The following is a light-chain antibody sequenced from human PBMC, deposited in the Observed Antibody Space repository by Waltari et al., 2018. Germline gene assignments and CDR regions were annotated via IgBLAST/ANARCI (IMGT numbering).Light chain of an antibody. V-gene: IGKV4-1*01. CDR1: QSVLYSSNNKNY. J-gene: IGKJ2*01. CDR2: WAS. Sequence: DIVMTQSPDSLAVPLADRATLNCKSSQSVLYSSNNKNYLAWYQQKPGQPPKLLIYWASTRESGVPDRFSGSGSGTDFTLTISSLQAEDVAVYYCQQYYSTPPTFGQGTKLEIK. CDR3: QQYYSTPPT.